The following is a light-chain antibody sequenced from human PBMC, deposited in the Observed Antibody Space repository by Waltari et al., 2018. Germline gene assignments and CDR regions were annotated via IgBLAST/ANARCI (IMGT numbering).Light chain of an antibody. CDR2: RAS. J-gene: IGKJ1*01. CDR3: QQYYNWPRT. CDR1: QSVGSN. V-gene: IGKV3-15*01. Sequence: EIVMTQSPGTLFASPGERVILSCRASQSVGSNLAWYQQKPGQAPRLLIYRASTRATGIPGTFSGSGSGTGFTLTISSLQSEDCALYYCQQYYNWPRTFGQGTKVEIK.